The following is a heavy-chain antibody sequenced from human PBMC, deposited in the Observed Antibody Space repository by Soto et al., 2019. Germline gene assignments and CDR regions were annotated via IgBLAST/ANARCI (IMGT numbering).Heavy chain of an antibody. D-gene: IGHD3-3*01. CDR2: IYYSGST. CDR3: ARVPDSRCFDY. V-gene: IGHV4-31*03. J-gene: IGHJ4*02. CDR1: GGSISSGGYY. Sequence: PSETVSLTCTVSGGSISSGGYYWSWIRQHPGKGLEWIGYIYYSGSTYHNPSLKSRVTISVDTSKNQFSLKLSSVTAADTAVYYCARVPDSRCFDYWGQGTLVTVSS.